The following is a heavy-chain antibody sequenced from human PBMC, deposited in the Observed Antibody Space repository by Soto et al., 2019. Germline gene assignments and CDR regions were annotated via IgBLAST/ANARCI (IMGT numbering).Heavy chain of an antibody. CDR3: ARGDYIIDYYYSYGMDV. D-gene: IGHD4-4*01. CDR2: VIPIFGTP. Sequence: QVQLVQSGAEVKKPGSSGKVSCKASGGTFSSYAISWVRQAPGQGREWMGGVIPIFGTPNNAEKFQGRGTLTADESTSTAYMELSSLRSEDTAVYYCARGDYIIDYYYSYGMDVWGQGTTVTVSS. J-gene: IGHJ6*02. CDR1: GGTFSSYA. V-gene: IGHV1-69*12.